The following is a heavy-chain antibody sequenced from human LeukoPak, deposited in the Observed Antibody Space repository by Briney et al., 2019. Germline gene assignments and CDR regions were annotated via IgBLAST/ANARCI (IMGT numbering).Heavy chain of an antibody. CDR1: GFTFSSYE. Sequence: GGSLRRSCAASGFTFSSYEMNWVRQAPGKGLEWVSYISSSGNTIYYADSVKGRFTISRDNAKNSVYLQMNSLRAEDTAVYYCARNQGQVDYRGQGTLVTVSS. CDR3: ARNQGQVDY. J-gene: IGHJ4*02. CDR2: ISSSGNTI. D-gene: IGHD1-14*01. V-gene: IGHV3-48*03.